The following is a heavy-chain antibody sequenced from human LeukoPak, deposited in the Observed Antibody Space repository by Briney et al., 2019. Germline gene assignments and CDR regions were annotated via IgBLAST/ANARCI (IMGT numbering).Heavy chain of an antibody. CDR1: GGSISNYY. Sequence: SSETLSLTCTVSGGSISNYYWSWIRQPPGKGLEWIGYISYSGSTISNPSLKSRVTISVDMSKNQFSLKLTSVTAADTAVYYCASFAGATVVYWGQGTLVTVSS. CDR3: ASFAGATVVY. CDR2: ISYSGST. J-gene: IGHJ4*02. D-gene: IGHD1-26*01. V-gene: IGHV4-59*08.